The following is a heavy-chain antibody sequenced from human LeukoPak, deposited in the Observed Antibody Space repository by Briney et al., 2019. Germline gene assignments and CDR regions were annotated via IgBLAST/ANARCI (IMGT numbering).Heavy chain of an antibody. CDR2: IKSKTDGGTT. V-gene: IGHV3-15*01. D-gene: IGHD3-16*01. J-gene: IGHJ4*02. CDR1: GFTFSNVW. CDR3: TQGGTEAYS. Sequence: GGSLRLSCAASGFTFSNVWMNWVRQAPGKGLEWVGRIKSKTDGGTTDYAAPVKGRFTISRDDSEKTPSLQMNSLKSEDTAVYYCTQGGTEAYSWGQGTLVTVSS.